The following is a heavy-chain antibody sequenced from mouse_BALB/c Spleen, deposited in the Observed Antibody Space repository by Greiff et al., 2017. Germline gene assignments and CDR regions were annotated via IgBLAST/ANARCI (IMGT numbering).Heavy chain of an antibody. CDR2: IYPYNGGT. V-gene: IGHV1S29*02. CDR3: ARFSLYDYAMDY. D-gene: IGHD2-3*01. Sequence: EVQLQQSGPELVKPGASVKISCKASGYTFTDYNMPWVKQSHGKSLEWIGYIYPYNGGTGYNQKFKSKATLTVDNSSSTAYMELRSLTSEDSAVYYCARFSLYDYAMDYWGQGTSVTVSS. CDR1: GYTFTDYN. J-gene: IGHJ4*01.